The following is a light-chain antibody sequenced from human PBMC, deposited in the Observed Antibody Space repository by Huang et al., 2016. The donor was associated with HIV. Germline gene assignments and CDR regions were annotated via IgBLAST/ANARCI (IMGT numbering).Light chain of an antibody. CDR2: GAS. Sequence: EIVMTQSPATLSVSPGDRVTLSCRASQSVSKHLAWYQQRHGQSPRLLVYGASTRGIGIPPRFSGSGAGTEFTLTINSLQAEDFAVYFCQQYNNWPRGTFGQGTKLEIK. J-gene: IGKJ2*01. CDR1: QSVSKH. CDR3: QQYNNWPRGT. V-gene: IGKV3-15*01.